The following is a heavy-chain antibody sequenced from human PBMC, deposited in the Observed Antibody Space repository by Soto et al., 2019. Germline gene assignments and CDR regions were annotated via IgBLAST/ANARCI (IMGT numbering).Heavy chain of an antibody. CDR2: IYYTGNT. V-gene: IGHV4-31*03. J-gene: IGHJ4*02. Sequence: SETLSLTCTVSGGSISNGGYYWTWIRRHPGKGLEWIGYIYYTGNTYYNPSLKSRLTISVDTSKNQFSLKLSSVTAADTAVYYSARVGRISNGGYLDYWGQGTLVTVSS. CDR3: ARVGRISNGGYLDY. D-gene: IGHD3-22*01. CDR1: GGSISNGGYY.